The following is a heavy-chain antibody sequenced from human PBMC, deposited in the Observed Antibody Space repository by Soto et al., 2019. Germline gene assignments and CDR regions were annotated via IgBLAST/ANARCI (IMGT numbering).Heavy chain of an antibody. J-gene: IGHJ3*02. CDR3: ARHNHVNDAFDI. D-gene: IGHD3-16*01. CDR1: GGSISSSSYY. CDR2: IYYSGST. Sequence: SETLSLTCTVSGGSISSSSYYWGWIRQPPGKGLEWIGSIYYSGSTYYNPSLKSRVTISVDTSKNQFSLKLSSVTAADTAVYYCARHNHVNDAFDIWGQGTMVTVSS. V-gene: IGHV4-39*01.